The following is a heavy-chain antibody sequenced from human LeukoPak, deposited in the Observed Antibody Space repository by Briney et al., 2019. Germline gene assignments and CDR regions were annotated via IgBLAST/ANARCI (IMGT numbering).Heavy chain of an antibody. J-gene: IGHJ4*02. Sequence: SVKVSCKASGYTFNRYGISWVRQAPGQGLEWMGRIIPILGITNYAQKFQGRVTITADKSTSTAYMELSSLRSEDTAIYYCARALGGGDLAAPAYWGQGTLVTVTS. CDR3: ARALGGGDLAAPAY. CDR1: GYTFNRYG. CDR2: IIPILGIT. D-gene: IGHD3-10*01. V-gene: IGHV1-69*04.